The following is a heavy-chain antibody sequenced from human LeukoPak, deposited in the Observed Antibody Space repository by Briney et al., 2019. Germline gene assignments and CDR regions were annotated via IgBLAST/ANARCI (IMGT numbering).Heavy chain of an antibody. V-gene: IGHV1-46*01. CDR2: INPSGGST. CDR1: GYTFTSYY. J-gene: IGHJ4*02. Sequence: GASVKVSCKASGYTFTSYYMHWVRQAPGQGLEWMGIINPSGGSTSYAQKFQERVTITRDMSTSTAYMELSSLRSEDTAVYYCAARWGYSGYDYVYWGQGTLVTVSS. D-gene: IGHD5-12*01. CDR3: AARWGYSGYDYVY.